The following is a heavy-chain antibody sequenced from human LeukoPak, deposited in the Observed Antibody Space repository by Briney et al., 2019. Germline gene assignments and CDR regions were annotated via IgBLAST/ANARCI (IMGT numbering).Heavy chain of an antibody. CDR2: INTNTGNP. CDR1: GYTFTGYY. J-gene: IGHJ4*02. Sequence: ASVRVSCKASGYTFTGYYMHWVRQAPGQGLEWMGWINTNTGNPTYAQGFTGRFVFSLDTSVSTAYLQISSLKAEDTAVYYCASGAVSTGGDYWGQGTLVTVSS. CDR3: ASGAVSTGGDY. V-gene: IGHV7-4-1*02. D-gene: IGHD6-19*01.